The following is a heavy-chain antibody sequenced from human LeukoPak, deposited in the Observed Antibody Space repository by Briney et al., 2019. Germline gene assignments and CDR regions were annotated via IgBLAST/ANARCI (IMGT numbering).Heavy chain of an antibody. Sequence: ASVKVSCKASGYTFTGYYMHWVRQAPGQGLEWMGWINPNSGGTNYAQKFQGRVTMTRDTSISTAYMELSRLRSDDTAVYYCARELTVITGTTGYWGQGTLVTVSS. CDR3: ARELTVITGTTGY. CDR2: INPNSGGT. CDR1: GYTFTGYY. J-gene: IGHJ4*02. V-gene: IGHV1-2*02. D-gene: IGHD1-7*01.